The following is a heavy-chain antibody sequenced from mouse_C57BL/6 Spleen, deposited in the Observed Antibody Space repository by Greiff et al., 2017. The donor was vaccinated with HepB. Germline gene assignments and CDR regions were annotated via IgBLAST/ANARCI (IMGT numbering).Heavy chain of an antibody. J-gene: IGHJ1*03. V-gene: IGHV1-39*01. CDR1: GYSFTDYN. CDR3: ARYHYYGSSHWYFDV. Sequence: VQLKESGPELVKPGASVKISCKASGYSFTDYNMNWVKQSNGKSLEWIGVINPNYGTTSYNQKFKGKATLTVDQSSSTAYMQLNSLTSEDSAVYYCARYHYYGSSHWYFDVWGTGTTVTVSS. D-gene: IGHD1-1*01. CDR2: INPNYGTT.